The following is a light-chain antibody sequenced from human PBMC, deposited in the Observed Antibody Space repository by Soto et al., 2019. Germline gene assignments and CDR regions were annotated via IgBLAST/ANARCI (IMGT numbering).Light chain of an antibody. Sequence: QSVLTQPPSASGTPGQRVTISCSGSSSNIGSNYVYWYQQLPQTAPKLLIYDYSRRPSGVPDRFSGSKSATSASLVITGLRAEDEADYYCQSYDSSLSDLVFGGGTKLTVL. J-gene: IGLJ3*02. CDR2: DYS. CDR1: SSNIGSNY. V-gene: IGLV1-40*01. CDR3: QSYDSSLSDLV.